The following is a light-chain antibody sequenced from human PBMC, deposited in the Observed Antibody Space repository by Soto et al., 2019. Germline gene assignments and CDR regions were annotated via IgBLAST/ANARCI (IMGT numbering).Light chain of an antibody. CDR3: AAWDDSLDGVV. CDR2: SNN. CDR1: SSNIGTNA. Sequence: QSVLTQPPSASETPGQRVTISCSGSSSNIGTNAVNWYQQLPGTAPKLLIYSNNQRPSVVPARFSGSKSGTAASLAISGLKSEDEADYFCAAWDDSLDGVVFGGGTKLTVL. V-gene: IGLV1-44*01. J-gene: IGLJ3*02.